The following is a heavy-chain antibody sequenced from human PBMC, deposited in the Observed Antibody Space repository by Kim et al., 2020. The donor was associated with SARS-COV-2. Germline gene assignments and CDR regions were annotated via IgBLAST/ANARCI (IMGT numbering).Heavy chain of an antibody. V-gene: IGHV4-59*09. CDR3: ARGGIAVASFDY. D-gene: IGHD6-19*01. Sequence: TSTPSLTSRVTIPVATSKNQCSLKLSSVTAADTAVYYCARGGIAVASFDYWGQGTLVTVSS. J-gene: IGHJ4*02.